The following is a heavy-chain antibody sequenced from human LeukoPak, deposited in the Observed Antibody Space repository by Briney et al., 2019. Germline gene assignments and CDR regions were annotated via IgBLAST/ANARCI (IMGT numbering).Heavy chain of an antibody. V-gene: IGHV4-61*02. J-gene: IGHJ4*02. CDR2: ISTSGTT. CDR3: ARDTGSGWFDY. CDR1: AGSVSGGNYY. Sequence: PSETLSLTCTVSAGSVSGGNYYWSWIRQPAGKGLEWIGRISTSGTTNYNPSLKSRITISIGTSKNQFSLNLSSVTAADTAVYYCARDTGSGWFDYWGQGTLVTVSS. D-gene: IGHD6-19*01.